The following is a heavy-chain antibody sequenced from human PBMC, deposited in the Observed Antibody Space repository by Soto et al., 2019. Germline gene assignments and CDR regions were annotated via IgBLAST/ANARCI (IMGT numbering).Heavy chain of an antibody. CDR2: IYYSGST. CDR3: ARQIFGVVGDAFDI. D-gene: IGHD3-3*01. V-gene: IGHV4-59*08. CDR1: GGSISSYY. J-gene: IGHJ3*02. Sequence: SETLSLTCTVSGGSISSYYWSWIRQPPGKGLEWIGYIYYSGSTNYNPSHKSRVTISVDTSKNQFSLKLSSVTAADTAVYYCARQIFGVVGDAFDIWGQGTMVTVSS.